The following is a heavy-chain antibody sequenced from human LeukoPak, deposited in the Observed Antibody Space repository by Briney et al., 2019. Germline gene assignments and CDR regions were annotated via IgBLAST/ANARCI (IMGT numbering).Heavy chain of an antibody. CDR1: GGSISSGSYY. CDR2: IYTSGST. Sequence: SQTLSLTCTVSGGSISSGSYYWSWIQQPAGKGLEWIGRIYTSGSTNYNPSLKSRVTISVDTSKNQFSLKLSSVTAADTAVYYCARDVSFDPWGQGTLVTVSS. J-gene: IGHJ5*02. CDR3: ARDVSFDP. V-gene: IGHV4-61*02.